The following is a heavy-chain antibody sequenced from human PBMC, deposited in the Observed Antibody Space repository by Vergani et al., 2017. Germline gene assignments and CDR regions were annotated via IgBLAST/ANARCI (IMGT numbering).Heavy chain of an antibody. CDR2: IDYSGST. V-gene: IGHV4-31*03. Sequence: QVQLQESGPGLVKHSQTLSLTCTVSGGSISSGGYFWSLIRQHPGKRLAWIGYIDYSGSTYYNPSLKSRVTIAVDTSKNQFSLKLSSVTAADTAVYYCARAKWNDYGDYVPIAGMDVWGQGTTVTVSS. J-gene: IGHJ6*02. CDR1: GGSISSGGYF. CDR3: ARAKWNDYGDYVPIAGMDV. D-gene: IGHD4-17*01.